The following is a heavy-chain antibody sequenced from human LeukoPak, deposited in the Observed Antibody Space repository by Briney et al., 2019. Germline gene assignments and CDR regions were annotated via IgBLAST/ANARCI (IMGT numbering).Heavy chain of an antibody. V-gene: IGHV4-59*01. CDR2: IYYSGST. D-gene: IGHD5-24*01. Sequence: SETLSLTCTVSGGSIISYCWSWIRQPPGKGLEWIGYIYYSGSTNYNPSLKSRVTISVDTSKNQFSLKLSSVTAADTAVYYCARDSADGNDYWGQGTLVTVSS. CDR3: ARDSADGNDY. J-gene: IGHJ4*02. CDR1: GGSIISYC.